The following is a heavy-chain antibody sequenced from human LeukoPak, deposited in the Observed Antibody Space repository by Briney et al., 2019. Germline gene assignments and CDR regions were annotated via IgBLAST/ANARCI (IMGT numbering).Heavy chain of an antibody. D-gene: IGHD5-18*01. CDR1: GYSFTSYW. V-gene: IGHV5-51*01. CDR2: IYPGDSDT. Sequence: GESLKISCKGSGYSFTSYWIGWVRQLPGKGLEWMGIIYPGDSDTRYSPSFQDQVTISADKSISTAYLQWSSLKASDTAMYYCARQDTAMAPYYYYYMDVWGKGTTVTVSS. CDR3: ARQDTAMAPYYYYYMDV. J-gene: IGHJ6*03.